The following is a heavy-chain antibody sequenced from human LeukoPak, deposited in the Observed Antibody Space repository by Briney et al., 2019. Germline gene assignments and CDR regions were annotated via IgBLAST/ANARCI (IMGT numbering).Heavy chain of an antibody. CDR2: ISAYNGNT. V-gene: IGHV1-18*01. CDR3: ASSPRPVDAFDI. Sequence: ASVKVSCKASGYTFTSYGISWVRQAPGQGLEWMGWISAYNGNTDYAQKLQGRVTMTTDTSTSTAYMELSRLRSDDTAVYYCASSPRPVDAFDIWGQGTMVTVSS. J-gene: IGHJ3*02. D-gene: IGHD1-14*01. CDR1: GYTFTSYG.